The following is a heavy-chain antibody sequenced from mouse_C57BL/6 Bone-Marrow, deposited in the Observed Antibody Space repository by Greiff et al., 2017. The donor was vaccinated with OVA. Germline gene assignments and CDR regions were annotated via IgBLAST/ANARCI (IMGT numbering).Heavy chain of an antibody. J-gene: IGHJ3*01. CDR2: IRSGGSYT. CDR1: GFTFSSYG. CDR3: ARRDYGSPFAY. Sequence: EVHLVESGGDLVKPGGSLKLSCAASGFTFSSYGMSLVRPTPDQRLEWVATIRSGGSYTYYPDSVKGRFTISRDNAKNTLYLQMSSLKSEDTAMYYCARRDYGSPFAYWGQGTLVTVSA. V-gene: IGHV5-6*01. D-gene: IGHD1-1*01.